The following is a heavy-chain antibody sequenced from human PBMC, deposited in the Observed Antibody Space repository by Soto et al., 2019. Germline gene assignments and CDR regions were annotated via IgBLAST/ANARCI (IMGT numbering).Heavy chain of an antibody. CDR3: VRLIGNSWLDF. J-gene: IGHJ5*01. CDR2: TYYRSKWYN. CDR1: GDSVSSSSVT. V-gene: IGHV6-1*01. D-gene: IGHD5-12*01. Sequence: PSQTLSLTCAISGDSVSSSSVTWNWIRQSPSRGLEWLGRTYYRSKWYNDYAESVKSRIIINPDTSKDQFSLHLNSVTPEDTAVYYCVRLIGNSWLDFWGQGTLVIVSS.